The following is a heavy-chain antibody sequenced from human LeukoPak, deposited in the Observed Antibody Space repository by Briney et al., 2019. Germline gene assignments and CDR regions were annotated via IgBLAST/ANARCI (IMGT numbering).Heavy chain of an antibody. D-gene: IGHD3-3*01. J-gene: IGHJ6*03. CDR2: IYTSGST. V-gene: IGHV4-59*10. Sequence: PSETLSLTCAVYGGSFSGYYWSWIRQPAGKGLEWIGRIYTSGSTNYNPSLKSRVTISVDTSKNQFSLKLSSVTAADTAVYYCARATAYYDFWSGYRETNYYYYYMDVWGKGTTVTVSS. CDR1: GGSFSGYY. CDR3: ARATAYYDFWSGYRETNYYYYYMDV.